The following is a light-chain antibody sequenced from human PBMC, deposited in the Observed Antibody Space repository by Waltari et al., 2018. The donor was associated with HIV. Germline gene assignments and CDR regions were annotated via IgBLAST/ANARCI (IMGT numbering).Light chain of an antibody. J-gene: IGLJ2*01. CDR1: NSNIGSNT. Sequence: QSVLTQPPSASGTPGQRVTIPCSGRNSNIGSNTVNWYQQLPGTAPKLLIYNTNQRPSGVSDRFSGSKSGTSASLAISGLQSEDEADYYCAAWDDSLNAHVLFGGGTKLTVL. CDR3: AAWDDSLNAHVL. CDR2: NTN. V-gene: IGLV1-44*01.